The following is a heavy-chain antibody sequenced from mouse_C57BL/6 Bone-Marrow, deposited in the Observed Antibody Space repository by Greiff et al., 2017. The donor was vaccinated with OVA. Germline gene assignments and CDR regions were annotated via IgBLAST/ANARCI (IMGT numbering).Heavy chain of an antibody. D-gene: IGHD1-1*01. CDR2: ISSGGSYT. CDR3: ARRVYYGSRHYYFDY. V-gene: IGHV5-6*02. Sequence: DVMLVESGGDLVKPGGSLKLSCAASGFTFSSYGMSWVRQTPDKRLEWVATISSGGSYTYYPDSVKGRFTISRDNAKNTLYLQMSSLKSEDTAMYYCARRVYYGSRHYYFDYWGQGTTLTVSS. CDR1: GFTFSSYG. J-gene: IGHJ2*01.